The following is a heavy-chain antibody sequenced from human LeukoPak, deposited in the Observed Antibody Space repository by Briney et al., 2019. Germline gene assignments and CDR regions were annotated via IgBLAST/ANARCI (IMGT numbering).Heavy chain of an antibody. J-gene: IGHJ4*02. CDR3: ARGRLEGYAEEN. Sequence: PGGSLRLSYAASGFTVSSNYISWVRQAPGKGLEWVAVSYSCGSTYYADSVKGRFTISRDNSKSTLYLQMNSLRAEDTAVYYCARGRLEGYAEENWGQGTLVTVSS. CDR2: SYSCGST. V-gene: IGHV3-66*03. CDR1: GFTVSSNY. D-gene: IGHD1-1*01.